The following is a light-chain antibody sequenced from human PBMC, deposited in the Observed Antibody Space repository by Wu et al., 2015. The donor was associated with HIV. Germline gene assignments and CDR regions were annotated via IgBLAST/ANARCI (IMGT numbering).Light chain of an antibody. V-gene: IGKV1-39*01. CDR1: QSISSF. J-gene: IGKJ4*01. Sequence: DIQMTQSPSSLSTSVGDRITITCRASQSISSFLNWYQQKPGKAPKLLIYGASSLQSGVPSRFSGSGSGTDFTLTISSLQPEDFATYYCQQSYSTPRTFGEGPRWRSN. CDR3: QQSYSTPRT. CDR2: GAS.